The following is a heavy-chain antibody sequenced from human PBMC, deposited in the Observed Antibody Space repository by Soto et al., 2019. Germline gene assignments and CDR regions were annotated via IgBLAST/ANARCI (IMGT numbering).Heavy chain of an antibody. Sequence: ASVKLSCKVSGYTQTELSMHWVRQAKGKGLDWMGGFDPEDGETIYAQKFQGGVTMTEDTSTDTAYMELSSLRSEDTAVYYCATGLADGYSGYDYDYWGQGTLVTSPQ. CDR1: GYTQTELS. J-gene: IGHJ4*02. V-gene: IGHV1-24*01. D-gene: IGHD5-12*01. CDR3: ATGLADGYSGYDYDY. CDR2: FDPEDGET.